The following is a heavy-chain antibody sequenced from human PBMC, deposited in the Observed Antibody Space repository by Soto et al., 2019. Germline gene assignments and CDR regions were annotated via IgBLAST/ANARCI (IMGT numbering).Heavy chain of an antibody. V-gene: IGHV4-4*02. CDR2: IYHSGST. Sequence: SETLSLTCAVSGGSISSSNWWSWVRQPPGKGLEWIGEIYHSGSTNYNPSLKSRVTISVDKSKNQFSLKLSSVTAADTAVYYCARQVVTALYGMDVWGQGTTVTVSS. CDR3: ARQVVTALYGMDV. D-gene: IGHD2-21*02. CDR1: GGSISSSNW. J-gene: IGHJ6*02.